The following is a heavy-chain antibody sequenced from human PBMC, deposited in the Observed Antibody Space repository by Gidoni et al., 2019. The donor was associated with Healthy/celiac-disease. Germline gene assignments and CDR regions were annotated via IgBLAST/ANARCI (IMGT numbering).Heavy chain of an antibody. D-gene: IGHD3-3*01. CDR2: MNPNSGNT. CDR3: ARVYLPTRNWSGYYEYYDYGMDV. V-gene: IGHV1-8*03. Sequence: QVQLVQSGAEVKKPGASVKVSCKASGYTFTSYDLKWVRQATGQGLEWMGWMNPNSGNTGYAQKFQGRVTITRNTSISTAYMELSSLRSEDTAVYYCARVYLPTRNWSGYYEYYDYGMDVWGQGTTVTVSS. J-gene: IGHJ6*02. CDR1: GYTFTSYD.